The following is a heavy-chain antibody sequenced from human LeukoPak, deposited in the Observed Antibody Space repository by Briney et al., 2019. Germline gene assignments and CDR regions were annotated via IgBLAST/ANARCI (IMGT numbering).Heavy chain of an antibody. J-gene: IGHJ6*03. D-gene: IGHD1/OR15-1a*01. V-gene: IGHV1-69*05. Sequence: SVKVSCKASGGTFSSYAISWVRQAPGQGLEWMGGIIPIFGTANYAQKFQGRVTITTDESTSTAYVELSSLRSEDTAVYYCAGDDGSTSRPLGYYYYMDVWGKGTTVTVSS. CDR1: GGTFSSYA. CDR2: IIPIFGTA. CDR3: AGDDGSTSRPLGYYYYMDV.